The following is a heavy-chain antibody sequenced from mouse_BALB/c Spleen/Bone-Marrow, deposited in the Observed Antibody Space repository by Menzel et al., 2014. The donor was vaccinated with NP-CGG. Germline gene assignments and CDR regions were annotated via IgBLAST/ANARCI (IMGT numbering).Heavy chain of an antibody. D-gene: IGHD1-1*01. J-gene: IGHJ3*01. CDR2: IEHYNGGT. CDR1: GYAFTSYN. Sequence: EIQMQQSGPELVKPGASVKVSCKASGYAFTSYNMYWVKQSHGKSLEWIGNIEHYNGGTSYNQKFKGKDTLTVDKSTSTAYMHLISLTSEDAAVYYWAREDYGSGFAYWGQGTLVTVSA. CDR3: AREDYGSGFAY. V-gene: IGHV1S135*01.